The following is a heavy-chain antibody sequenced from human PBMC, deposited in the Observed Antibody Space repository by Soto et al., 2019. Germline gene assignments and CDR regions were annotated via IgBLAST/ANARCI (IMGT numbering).Heavy chain of an antibody. Sequence: RLSCAASGFTFSSYSMNWVRQAPGKGLEWVSSISSSSSYIYYADSVKGRFTISRDNAKNSLYLQMNSLRAEDTAVYYCARAEYDFWSGYPRYYFDYWGQGTLVTVSS. CDR1: GFTFSSYS. CDR3: ARAEYDFWSGYPRYYFDY. CDR2: ISSSSSYI. D-gene: IGHD3-3*01. V-gene: IGHV3-21*01. J-gene: IGHJ4*02.